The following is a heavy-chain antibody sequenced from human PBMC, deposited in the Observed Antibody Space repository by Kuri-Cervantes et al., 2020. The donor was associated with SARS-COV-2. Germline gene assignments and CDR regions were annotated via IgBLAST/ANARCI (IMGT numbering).Heavy chain of an antibody. J-gene: IGHJ4*02. V-gene: IGHV1-8*02. Sequence: ASVKVSCKASGYTFTSYDINWVRQATGQGLEWMGWMNPNSGNTGYAQKFQGRVTMTTDTSTSTAYMELRSLRSFDTAVYYCARSHTLYGGNSSPWDYWGQGTLVTVSS. CDR3: ARSHTLYGGNSSPWDY. D-gene: IGHD4-23*01. CDR1: GYTFTSYD. CDR2: MNPNSGNT.